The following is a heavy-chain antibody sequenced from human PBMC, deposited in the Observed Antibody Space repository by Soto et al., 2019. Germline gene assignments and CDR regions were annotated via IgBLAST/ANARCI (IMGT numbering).Heavy chain of an antibody. CDR3: ANLGDNWDNWFDP. CDR2: ISYDGSNK. V-gene: IGHV3-30*18. J-gene: IGHJ5*02. CDR1: GFTFSSYG. D-gene: IGHD1-20*01. Sequence: VGSLRLSCAASGFTFSSYGMHWVRQAPGKGLEWVAVISYDGSNKYYADSVKGRFTISRDNSKNTLYLQMNSLRAEDTAVYYCANLGDNWDNWFDPWGQGTLVTVSS.